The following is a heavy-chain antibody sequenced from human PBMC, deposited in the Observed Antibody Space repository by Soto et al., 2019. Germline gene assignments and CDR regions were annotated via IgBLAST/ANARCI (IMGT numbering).Heavy chain of an antibody. V-gene: IGHV2-70*04. Sequence: SGPTLVNPTQTLTLTCTFSGYSLSTSGMRVSWIRQPPGKALEWLARIDWDDDKFYNTSLKTRLTISKDSSKNQVVLTMTNMDPVDTATYYCERMFHRSGGTCPFDYCGQGALVTVYS. J-gene: IGHJ4*02. CDR1: GYSLSTSGMR. CDR2: IDWDDDK. D-gene: IGHD2-15*01. CDR3: ERMFHRSGGTCPFDY.